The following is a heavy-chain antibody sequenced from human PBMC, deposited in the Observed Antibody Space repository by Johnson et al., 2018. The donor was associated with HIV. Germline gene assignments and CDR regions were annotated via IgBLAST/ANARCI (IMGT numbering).Heavy chain of an antibody. CDR2: ISYDGSNK. CDR3: ARDPSCGGDCYPDDAFDI. J-gene: IGHJ3*02. D-gene: IGHD2-21*01. V-gene: IGHV3-30*03. Sequence: QVQLVESGGGVVQPGRSLRLSCAASGFTFSSYGMHWVRQAPGKGLEWVAVISYDGSNKYYEDSVKGRFTISRDNSKNTLYLQMNSLRAEDTAVYYCARDPSCGGDCYPDDAFDIWGQGTMVTVSS. CDR1: GFTFSSYG.